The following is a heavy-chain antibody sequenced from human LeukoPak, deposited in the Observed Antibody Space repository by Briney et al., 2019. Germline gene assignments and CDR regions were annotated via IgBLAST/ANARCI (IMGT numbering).Heavy chain of an antibody. CDR2: ISWNSGTI. Sequence: PSGRSLRLSCAASGFTFDDYAMHWVRQAPGKGLEWVSGISWNSGTIGYADSVKGRSTISRDNAKNSLYLQMNSLRAEDTALYYCAKDLTTYYYDSCFDYWGQGTLVTVSS. CDR3: AKDLTTYYYDSCFDY. D-gene: IGHD3-22*01. V-gene: IGHV3-9*01. J-gene: IGHJ4*02. CDR1: GFTFDDYA.